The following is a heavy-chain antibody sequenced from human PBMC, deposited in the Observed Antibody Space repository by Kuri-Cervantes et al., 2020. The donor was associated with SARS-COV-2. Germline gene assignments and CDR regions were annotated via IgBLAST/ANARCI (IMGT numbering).Heavy chain of an antibody. Sequence: SVKVSCKASGGTFSSYAISWVRQAPGQGLEWMGRIIPILGTANYAQKFQGRVTITADKSTSTAYMELSSLRSEDTAVYYCARGVELGPARSYYYYYMDVWGKGTTVTVSS. CDR1: GGTFSSYA. J-gene: IGHJ6*03. CDR2: IIPILGTA. V-gene: IGHV1-69*04. CDR3: ARGVELGPARSYYYYYMDV. D-gene: IGHD1-7*01.